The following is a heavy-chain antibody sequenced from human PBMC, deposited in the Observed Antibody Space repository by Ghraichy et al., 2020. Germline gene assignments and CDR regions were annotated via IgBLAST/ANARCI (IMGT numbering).Heavy chain of an antibody. CDR3: ARRGYGYDVIKILYYFDY. CDR2: ISSSGSTI. D-gene: IGHD5-18*01. CDR1: GFTFSDYY. J-gene: IGHJ4*02. V-gene: IGHV3-11*01. Sequence: GGSLRLSCAASGFTFSDYYMSWIRQAPGKGLEWVSYISSSGSTIYYADSVKGRFTISRDNAKNSLYLQMNSLRAEDTAVYYCARRGYGYDVIKILYYFDYWGQGTLVTVSS.